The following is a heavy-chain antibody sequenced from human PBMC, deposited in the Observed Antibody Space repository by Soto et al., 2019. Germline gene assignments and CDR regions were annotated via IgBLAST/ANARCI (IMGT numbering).Heavy chain of an antibody. CDR1: RYIFTGYA. J-gene: IGHJ5*02. D-gene: IGHD2-21*02. V-gene: IGHV1-3*04. CDR3: ARGKVVVVTAIDSNWFDP. CDR2: IDTGNQNT. Sequence: ASVKVSCKPSRYIFTGYAIHWLRQAPGQSLEWMGWIDTGNQNTKYSQTFQGRVTLTADTFANRAEMELSSLRSEDTAVYYCARGKVVVVTAIDSNWFDPWGQGTLVTVSS.